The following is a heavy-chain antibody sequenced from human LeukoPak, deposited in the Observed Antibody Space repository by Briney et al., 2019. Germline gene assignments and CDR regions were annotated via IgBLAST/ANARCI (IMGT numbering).Heavy chain of an antibody. J-gene: IGHJ6*04. V-gene: IGHV4-39*07. Sequence: PSETLSLTCTVSGGSISSSSYYWGWIRQPPGKGLEWIGSIYYSGSTYYNPSLKSRVTISVDTSKNQFSLKLSSVTAADTAVYYCARALGGDVWGKGTTVTVSS. CDR1: GGSISSSSYY. CDR2: IYYSGST. CDR3: ARALGGDV.